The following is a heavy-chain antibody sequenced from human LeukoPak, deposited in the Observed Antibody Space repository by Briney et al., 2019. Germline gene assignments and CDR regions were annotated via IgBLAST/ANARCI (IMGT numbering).Heavy chain of an antibody. CDR3: ASNGVVVAAITYDAFDI. J-gene: IGHJ3*02. V-gene: IGHV1-69*06. CDR2: IIPIFGTA. D-gene: IGHD2-15*01. CDR1: GGTFSSYA. Sequence: SVKVSCKASGGTFSSYAISWVRQAPGQGLEWMGGIIPIFGTANYAQKFQGRVTITADKSMSTAYMELSSLRSEDTAVYYCASNGVVVAAITYDAFDIWGQGTMVTVSS.